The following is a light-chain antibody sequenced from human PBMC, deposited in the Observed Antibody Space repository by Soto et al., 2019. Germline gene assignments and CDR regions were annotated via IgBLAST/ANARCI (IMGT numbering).Light chain of an antibody. CDR1: ESISNY. V-gene: IGKV1-39*01. Sequence: DIHMTPSPSSLSASVGDRLTIACRASESISNYLNWYQQKPGKAHKLLISAASRLQSGVPSRFNGSGSGTDFTLTISCLQAEDCATYYRQHGDNTPLTFGGGAKVEIK. CDR3: QHGDNTPLT. J-gene: IGKJ4*01. CDR2: AAS.